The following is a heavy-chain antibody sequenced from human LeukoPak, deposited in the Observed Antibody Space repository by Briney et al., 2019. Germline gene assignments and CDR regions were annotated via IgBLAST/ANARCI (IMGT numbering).Heavy chain of an antibody. CDR1: GGSISSYY. V-gene: IGHV4-59*01. CDR2: IYYSGST. CDR3: ARDRYYDSSGYYYPHYFDY. Sequence: PSETLSLTCTVSGGSISSYYWSWIRQPPGKGLEWIGYIYYSGSTNYNPSLKSRVTISVDMSKNQFSLKLSSVTAADTAVYYCARDRYYDSSGYYYPHYFDYWGQGTLVTVSS. D-gene: IGHD3-22*01. J-gene: IGHJ4*02.